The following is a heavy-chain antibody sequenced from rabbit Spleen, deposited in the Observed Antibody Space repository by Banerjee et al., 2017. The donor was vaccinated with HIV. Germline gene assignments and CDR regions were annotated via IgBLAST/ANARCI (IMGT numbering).Heavy chain of an antibody. CDR2: IDVTKSGST. Sequence: ELVESGGGLVQPGESLKLSCKASGLDLSVNYWICWVRQAPGKGLEWIACIDVTKSGSTYYTTWAKGRFTISKASSTTVTLQMTSLTAADTATYFCARDAAGREDFNLWGQGTLVTVS. CDR1: GLDLSVNYW. J-gene: IGHJ4*01. V-gene: IGHV1S45*01. CDR3: ARDAAGREDFNL. D-gene: IGHD4-2*01.